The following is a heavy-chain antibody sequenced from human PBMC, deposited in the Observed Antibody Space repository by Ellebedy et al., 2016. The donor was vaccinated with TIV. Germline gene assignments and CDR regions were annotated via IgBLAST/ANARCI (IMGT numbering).Heavy chain of an antibody. CDR1: GFTFSSHD. D-gene: IGHD6-13*01. CDR3: TRASAGLDY. CDR2: IVSAGDT. V-gene: IGHV3-13*01. J-gene: IGHJ4*02. Sequence: GESLKISCAASGFTFSSHDMHWVRQGTGKGLEWVSAIVSAGDTSYSGSVKGRFTISREHDKNSVYLQMNSLRAEDTAVYYCTRASAGLDYWGQGTLVTVSS.